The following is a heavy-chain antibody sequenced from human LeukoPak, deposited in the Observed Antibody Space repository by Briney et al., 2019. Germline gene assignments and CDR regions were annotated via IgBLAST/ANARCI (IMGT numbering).Heavy chain of an antibody. V-gene: IGHV3-21*01. Sequence: GGSLRLSCAASGFTFSSYSMNWVRQAPGKGLEWVSSISSSSSYVYYADSVKGRFTISRDNAKNSLYLQMNSLRAEDTAVYYCARGQSYYYYGMDVWGQGTTVTVSS. CDR2: ISSSSSYV. CDR3: ARGQSYYYYGMDV. J-gene: IGHJ6*02. CDR1: GFTFSSYS.